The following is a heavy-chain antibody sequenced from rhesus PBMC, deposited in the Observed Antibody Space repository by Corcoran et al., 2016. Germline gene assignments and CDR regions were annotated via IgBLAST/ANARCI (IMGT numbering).Heavy chain of an antibody. CDR3: AKELPYSSSYAFDY. CDR1: GFTFSSYG. V-gene: IGHV3S5*01. J-gene: IGHJ4*01. Sequence: EVQLVETGGGLVQPGGSLKLSCAASGFTFSSYGMSWVRQAPGKGLEWVSAINSGGGSTYYADSVKGRFTISRDNSKKTLSLQMNSLRAEDTAVYYCAKELPYSSSYAFDYWGQGVLVTVSS. D-gene: IGHD6-43*01. CDR2: INSGGGST.